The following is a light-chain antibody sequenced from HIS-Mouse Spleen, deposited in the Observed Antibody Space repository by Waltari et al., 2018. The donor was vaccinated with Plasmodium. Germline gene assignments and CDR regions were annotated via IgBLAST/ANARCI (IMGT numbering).Light chain of an antibody. CDR2: EDS. J-gene: IGLJ3*02. CDR3: YSTDSSGNHRV. V-gene: IGLV3-10*01. Sequence: SYELTQPPSVSVSPGQTARITCSGDSLPKKYAYWYQQKSGQAPGLVIYEDSKRPSGIPERFAGSRSGTMATVTISGAQVEDEADYYCYSTDSSGNHRVFGGGTKLTVL. CDR1: SLPKKY.